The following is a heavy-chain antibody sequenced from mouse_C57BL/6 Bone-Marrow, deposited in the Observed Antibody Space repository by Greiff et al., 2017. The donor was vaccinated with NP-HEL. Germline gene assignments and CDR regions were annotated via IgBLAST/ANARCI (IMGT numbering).Heavy chain of an antibody. CDR3: AREDFAD. J-gene: IGHJ3*01. CDR2: INPSTGGT. Sequence: VQLQQSGPELVKPGASVKISCKASGYSFTGYYMNWVKQSPEKSLEWIGEINPSTGGTTYNQKFKAKATLTVDKSSSTAYMQLKSRTSEDSAVYYCAREDFADWGQGTLVTVSA. CDR1: GYSFTGYY. V-gene: IGHV1-42*01.